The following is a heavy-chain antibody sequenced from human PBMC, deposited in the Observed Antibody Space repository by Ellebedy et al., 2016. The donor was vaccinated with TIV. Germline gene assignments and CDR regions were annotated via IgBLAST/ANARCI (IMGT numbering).Heavy chain of an antibody. Sequence: GESLKISXAASGFTFSSYAMSWVRQAPGKGLEWVSAISGSGGSTYYADSVKGRFTISRDNSKNTLYLQMNSLRAEDTAVYYCAKVGWLRKSDSERIAAAGTLDPWGQGTLVTVSS. CDR2: ISGSGGST. J-gene: IGHJ5*02. CDR3: AKVGWLRKSDSERIAAAGTLDP. CDR1: GFTFSSYA. V-gene: IGHV3-23*01. D-gene: IGHD6-13*01.